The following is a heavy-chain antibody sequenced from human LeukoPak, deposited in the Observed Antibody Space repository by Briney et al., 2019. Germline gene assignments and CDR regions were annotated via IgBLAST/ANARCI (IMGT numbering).Heavy chain of an antibody. CDR2: IIPILGIA. Sequence: ASVKVSCKASGGTFSSYTISWVRQAPGQGLEWMGRIIPILGIANYAQKFQGRVTITADKSTSTAYMELSSLRSEDTAVYYCASPGRDYYYDSTGYYYAGDAFDIWGQGTMVTVSS. J-gene: IGHJ3*02. D-gene: IGHD3-22*01. CDR3: ASPGRDYYYDSTGYYYAGDAFDI. CDR1: GGTFSSYT. V-gene: IGHV1-69*02.